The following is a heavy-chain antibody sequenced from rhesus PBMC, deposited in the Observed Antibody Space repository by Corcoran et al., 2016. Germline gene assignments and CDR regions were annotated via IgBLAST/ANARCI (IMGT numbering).Heavy chain of an antibody. D-gene: IGHD6-13*01. Sequence: QVQLQESGPGLVKPSETLSLTCAVSGGSVSSGYGWSWIRQPPGKGLEWIGYIYGSSGNTYYNPSRKSRGTISKDTSKNQFSLKLSSVTAADTAVYYCARGGSWSFDSWGQGVLVTVSS. J-gene: IGHJ4*01. CDR2: IYGSSGNT. CDR1: GGSVSSGYG. V-gene: IGHV4S7*01. CDR3: ARGGSWSFDS.